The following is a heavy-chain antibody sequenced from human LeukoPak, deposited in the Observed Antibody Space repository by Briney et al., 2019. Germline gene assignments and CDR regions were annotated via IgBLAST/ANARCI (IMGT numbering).Heavy chain of an antibody. CDR2: IWYDGSNK. CDR1: GFTFSSFG. Sequence: GRSLRLSCAASGFTFSSFGMHWVRQAPGKGLEWVAFIWYDGSNKYYADSVKGRFTISRDNSKNTLYLQMNSLRAEDTAVYYCAGNFPTPRDAFDIWGQGTMVTVSS. D-gene: IGHD4-23*01. CDR3: AGNFPTPRDAFDI. V-gene: IGHV3-33*01. J-gene: IGHJ3*02.